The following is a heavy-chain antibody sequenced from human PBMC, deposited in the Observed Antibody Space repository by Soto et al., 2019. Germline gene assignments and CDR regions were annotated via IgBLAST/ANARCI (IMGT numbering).Heavy chain of an antibody. CDR3: GTGQQVPGGRYYFYYGFDV. Sequence: PSETVSLTCVVSGGSSSSGAYSWSWIRQSPGKGLEWIGYIYYSGSTYYNPSLKSRVAISLARSKHPFSLRLHSVTAADTAVSYCGTGQQVPGGRYYFYYGFDVSGRGTRVTVSS. D-gene: IGHD3-10*01. V-gene: IGHV4-30-2*06. CDR1: GGSSSSGAYS. CDR2: IYYSGST. J-gene: IGHJ6*02.